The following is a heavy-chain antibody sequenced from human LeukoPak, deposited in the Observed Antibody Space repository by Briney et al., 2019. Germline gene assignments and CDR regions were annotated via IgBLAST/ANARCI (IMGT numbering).Heavy chain of an antibody. CDR3: AKKLGFIPQFDY. J-gene: IGHJ4*02. V-gene: IGHV3-23*01. CDR1: GFTFSTEA. D-gene: IGHD6-13*01. Sequence: PGGSLRLSCEVSGFTFSTEAMTWVRQAPGKGLEWVSSISDSSRTPYYADSVQGRFTISRDNSRNTVYLQMNSLRVEDTAFYYCAKKLGFIPQFDYWSQGTLVAVSS. CDR2: ISDSSRTP.